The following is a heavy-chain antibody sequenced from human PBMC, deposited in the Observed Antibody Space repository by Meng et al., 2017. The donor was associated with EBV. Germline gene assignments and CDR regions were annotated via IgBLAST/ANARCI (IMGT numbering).Heavy chain of an antibody. J-gene: IGHJ4*02. CDR1: GYTFTSYY. D-gene: IGHD2-21*01. CDR3: ARDFCGGDCYLFDY. V-gene: IGHV1-46*01. Sequence: QVKVVGSGDEVKKPGASVRVSCKAAGYTFTSYYMHRVRQDPGQGLEWMGIINPSGGSTSYAQKFQGRVTMTRDTSTSTVYMELSSLRSEDTAVYYCARDFCGGDCYLFDYWGQGTLVTVSS. CDR2: INPSGGST.